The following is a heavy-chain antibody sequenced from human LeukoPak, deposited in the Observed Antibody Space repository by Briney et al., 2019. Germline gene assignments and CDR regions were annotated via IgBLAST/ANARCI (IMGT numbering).Heavy chain of an antibody. CDR2: IFYSGDT. J-gene: IGHJ4*02. CDR1: GDTISINYN. Sequence: SDTLSLTCTVSGDTISINYNWGWIRPPPGKGLEWIGSIFYSGDTYYSPSLKSRVTISVDTSKNQFSLKLSSMTAADTAVYYCVRHRQWLLFPDYWGQGSLVTVSA. CDR3: VRHRQWLLFPDY. V-gene: IGHV4-39*01. D-gene: IGHD6-19*01.